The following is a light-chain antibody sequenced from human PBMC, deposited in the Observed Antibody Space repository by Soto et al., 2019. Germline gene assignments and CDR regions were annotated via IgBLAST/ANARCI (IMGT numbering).Light chain of an antibody. Sequence: EIVLTQSPATLSLSPGERATLSCGASQTISNNFLAWYQQRPGLAPRLLIYDASNRDAGIPERLSGSGSGTDFTLTISKLEPEDFAVYYCQQFDKFITFGGGNKVEI. CDR2: DAS. CDR3: QQFDKFIT. J-gene: IGKJ4*01. V-gene: IGKV3D-20*01. CDR1: QTISNNF.